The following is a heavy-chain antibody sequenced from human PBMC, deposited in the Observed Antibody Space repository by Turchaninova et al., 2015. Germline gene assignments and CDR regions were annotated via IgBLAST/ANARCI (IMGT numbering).Heavy chain of an antibody. CDR2: IYHSGST. CDR3: ARPFSRSRLYYFDY. Sequence: GPGLVKPSVTLSLTCAVSGGSISSSNWWSWVRQPPGKGLEWIGEIYHSGSTNYNPSLKSRVTISVDKSKNQFSLKLSSVTAAATAVYSCARPFSRSRLYYFDYWGQGTLVTVSS. D-gene: IGHD3-16*01. V-gene: IGHV4-4*02. J-gene: IGHJ4*02. CDR1: GGSISSSNW.